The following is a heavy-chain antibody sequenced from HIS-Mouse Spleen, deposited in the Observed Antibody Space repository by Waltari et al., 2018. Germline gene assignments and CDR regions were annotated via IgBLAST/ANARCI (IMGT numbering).Heavy chain of an antibody. CDR1: GDSVSRNRDA. CDR3: AREGHYYDSSGYYRFDY. CDR2: TYYRSKWYN. D-gene: IGHD3-22*01. Sequence: QVQLQQSGPGLVKPSQTLSLTCSISGDSVSRNRDACNLTRRSPSRGLEWLGRTYYRSKWYNDYAVSVKSRITINPDTSKNQFSLQLNSVTPEDTAVYYCAREGHYYDSSGYYRFDYWGQGTLVTVSS. V-gene: IGHV6-1*01. J-gene: IGHJ4*02.